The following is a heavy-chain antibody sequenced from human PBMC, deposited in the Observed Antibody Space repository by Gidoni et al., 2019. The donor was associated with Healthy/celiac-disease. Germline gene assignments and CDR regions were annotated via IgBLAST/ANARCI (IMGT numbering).Heavy chain of an antibody. V-gene: IGHV3-23*01. Sequence: EVQLLESGGGLVQPGGSLRLSCAASGFTFSSYAMSWVRRAPGKGVEWVSAISGNGGSTYYADSVKGRFTISRDNSKNTLYLQMNSLRAEDTAVYYCAKDRGIAAGGGSYWGQGTLVTVSS. D-gene: IGHD6-13*01. J-gene: IGHJ4*02. CDR1: GFTFSSYA. CDR3: AKDRGIAAGGGSY. CDR2: ISGNGGST.